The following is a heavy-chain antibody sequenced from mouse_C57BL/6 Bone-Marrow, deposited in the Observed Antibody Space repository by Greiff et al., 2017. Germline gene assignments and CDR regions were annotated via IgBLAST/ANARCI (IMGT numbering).Heavy chain of an antibody. CDR2: IDPSDSET. D-gene: IGHD2-4*01. CDR1: GYTFTSCW. CDR3: ARDGLRQDYAMDY. V-gene: IGHV1-52*01. Sequence: QVQLQQPGAELVRPGSSVKLSCKASGYTFTSCWMHWVKQRPIQGLEWIGNIDPSDSETHYNQKFKDKATLTVDKSSSTAYMQLSSLTSEASAVXYCARDGLRQDYAMDYWGQGTSVTVSS. J-gene: IGHJ4*01.